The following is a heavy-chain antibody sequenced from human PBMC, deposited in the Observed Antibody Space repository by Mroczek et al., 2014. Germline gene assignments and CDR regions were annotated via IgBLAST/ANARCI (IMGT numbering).Heavy chain of an antibody. CDR3: ARIRLARYFNL. CDR2: VYHSGNT. J-gene: IGHJ2*01. D-gene: IGHD3-9*01. V-gene: IGHV4-59*11. CDR1: GASLKTHN. Sequence: VQLQGVGAQGLVQPSETLSLTCTVSGASLKTHNWSWVRRPPGKGLEWIGYVYHSGNTNYNPSLESRVTISMDTSNNQFFLKLRSVTAADTGVYFCARIRLARYFNLWGRGTLVSVSS.